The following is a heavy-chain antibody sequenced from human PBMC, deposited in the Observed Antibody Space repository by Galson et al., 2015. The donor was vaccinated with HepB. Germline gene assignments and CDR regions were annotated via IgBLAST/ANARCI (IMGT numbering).Heavy chain of an antibody. D-gene: IGHD6-6*01. V-gene: IGHV6-1*01. CDR2: TYYRSKWSKWYN. CDR3: ARDRGSSSYGFDV. CDR1: GDSVASNSAG. J-gene: IGHJ6*02. Sequence: CAISGDSVASNSAGWNWIRQSPSRGLEWLGRTYYRSKWSKWYNDYVPSRKSRISINPDTTKNQFSLQLNSVTPDDTAVYFCARDRGSSSYGFDVWGQGTTVTVSS.